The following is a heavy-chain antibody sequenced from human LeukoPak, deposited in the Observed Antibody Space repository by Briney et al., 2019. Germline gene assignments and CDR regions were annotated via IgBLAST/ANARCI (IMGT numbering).Heavy chain of an antibody. J-gene: IGHJ4*02. V-gene: IGHV3-7*01. D-gene: IGHD2-2*01. Sequence: GGSLRLSCAASGFTFSSFWMSWVRQVPGKGLEWVANIKDDGSENHHVDSVRGRFTISRDNAKNSLNSLRAEDAAVYYRATNGHSHANWGQGTLVTVSS. CDR3: ATNGHSHAN. CDR2: IKDDGSEN. CDR1: GFTFSSFW.